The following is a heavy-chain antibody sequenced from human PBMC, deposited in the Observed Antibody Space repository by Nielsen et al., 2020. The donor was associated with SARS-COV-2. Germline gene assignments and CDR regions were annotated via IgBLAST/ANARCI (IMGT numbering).Heavy chain of an antibody. V-gene: IGHV4-59*01. CDR1: GSSISSYY. CDR2: IYYSGST. Sequence: ETLSLTCTVSGSSISSYYWSWIRQPPGKGLEWIGYIYYSGSTNYNPSLKSRVTISVDTSKNQFSLKLSSVTAADTAVYYCARGHSSSSWYYYMDVWSKGTTVTVSS. J-gene: IGHJ6*03. CDR3: ARGHSSSSWYYYMDV. D-gene: IGHD6-6*01.